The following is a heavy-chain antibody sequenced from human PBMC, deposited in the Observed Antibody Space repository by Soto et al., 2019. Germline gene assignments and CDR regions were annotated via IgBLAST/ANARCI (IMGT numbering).Heavy chain of an antibody. CDR2: IYSSGWT. J-gene: IGHJ4*02. V-gene: IGHV4-59*08. CDR3: ARRYGGGFDY. CDR1: GGSISSYY. D-gene: IGHD3-10*01. Sequence: QVQLLESGPGLVKPSETLSLTCTVSGGSISSYYWSWIRQPPGKGLEWIGYIYSSGWTNYNPSLKSRVTISVDTSKNQVSLKLSSVTAADTAVYYCARRYGGGFDYWGQGTLVTVSS.